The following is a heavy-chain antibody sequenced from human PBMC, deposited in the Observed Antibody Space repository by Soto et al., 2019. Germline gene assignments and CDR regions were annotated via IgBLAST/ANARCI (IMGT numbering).Heavy chain of an antibody. J-gene: IGHJ4*02. V-gene: IGHV4-39*01. CDR2: IHYDGRT. CDR1: GGSISTNSHY. D-gene: IGHD4-17*01. Sequence: QLQLQESGPGLVKPSETLSLTCTVSGGSISTNSHYWAWIRQPPGKGLEWIASIHYDGRTYYNPPLKSRVTVSLDTSRNLFSLNLISVTASDAAIYYCARHLGNYVDWAFDHWGQGSLVTISS. CDR3: ARHLGNYVDWAFDH.